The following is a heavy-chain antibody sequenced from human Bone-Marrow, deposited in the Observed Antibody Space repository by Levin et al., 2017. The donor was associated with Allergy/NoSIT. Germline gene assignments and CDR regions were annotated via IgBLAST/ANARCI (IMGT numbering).Heavy chain of an antibody. V-gene: IGHV3-53*01. CDR3: GRDVGP. Sequence: GGSLRLSCAASGFTVSNNYVWWVRQAPGKGLEWVSLIYSGGSTYYADSVKGRFSISRDGSKNTLYLQMNSLRAEDTVMYYCGRDVGPWGQGTMVTVSS. J-gene: IGHJ3*01. CDR1: GFTVSNNY. D-gene: IGHD1-26*01. CDR2: IYSGGST.